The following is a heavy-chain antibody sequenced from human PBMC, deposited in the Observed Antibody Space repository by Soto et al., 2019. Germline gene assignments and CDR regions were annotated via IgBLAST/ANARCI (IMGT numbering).Heavy chain of an antibody. D-gene: IGHD3-10*01. V-gene: IGHV4-39*01. CDR3: ARYSGSGSARSDY. CDR1: GGSISSGDYY. J-gene: IGHJ4*02. CDR2: IYYSGST. Sequence: PSETLSLTCTVSGGSISSGDYYWSWIRQPPGKGLEWIGSIYYSGSTYYNPSLKSRVTISVDMSKNQFSLKVSSVTAADTAVYYFARYSGSGSARSDYRAQRTLVTVSS.